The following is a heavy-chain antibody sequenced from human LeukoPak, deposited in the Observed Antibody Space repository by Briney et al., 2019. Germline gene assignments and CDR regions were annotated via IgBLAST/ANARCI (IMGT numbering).Heavy chain of an antibody. J-gene: IGHJ3*02. Sequence: PSETLSLTYTVSGGSISSSSYYWGWIRQPPGKGLEWIGSIYYSGSTYYNPSLKSRVTISVDTSKNQFSLKLSSVTAADTAVYYCARDPYDSSGYYFTDAFDIWGQGTMVTVSS. CDR3: ARDPYDSSGYYFTDAFDI. CDR2: IYYSGST. D-gene: IGHD3-22*01. V-gene: IGHV4-39*07. CDR1: GGSISSSSYY.